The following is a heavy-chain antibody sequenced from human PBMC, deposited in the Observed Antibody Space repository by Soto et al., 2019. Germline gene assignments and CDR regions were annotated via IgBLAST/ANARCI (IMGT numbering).Heavy chain of an antibody. CDR3: ARWALDTAMVSYYYYYGMDV. Sequence: GASVKVSCKASGGTFSSYAISWVRQAPGQGLEWMGGIIPIFGTANYAQKFQGRVTITADESTSTAYMELSSLRSEDTAVYYCARWALDTAMVSYYYYYGMDVWGQGTTVTVSS. CDR1: GGTFSSYA. J-gene: IGHJ6*02. D-gene: IGHD5-18*01. V-gene: IGHV1-69*13. CDR2: IIPIFGTA.